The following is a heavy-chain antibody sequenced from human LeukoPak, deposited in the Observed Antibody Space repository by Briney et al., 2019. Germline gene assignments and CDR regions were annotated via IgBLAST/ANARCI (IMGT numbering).Heavy chain of an antibody. CDR1: GFTFSSYA. CDR2: ISYDGSSK. V-gene: IGHV3-30*04. D-gene: IGHD3-3*01. J-gene: IGHJ4*02. CDR3: AREPGYYDFFWYFDY. Sequence: GGSLRLSCAASGFTFSSYAMHWVRQAPGKGLEWVAVISYDGSSKYYADSVKGRFTISRDNSKNTLYLQMNSLRAEDTAVYYCAREPGYYDFFWYFDYWGQGTPATVSS.